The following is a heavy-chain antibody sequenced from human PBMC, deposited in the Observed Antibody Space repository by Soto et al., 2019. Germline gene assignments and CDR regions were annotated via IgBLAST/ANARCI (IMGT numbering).Heavy chain of an antibody. J-gene: IGHJ6*02. V-gene: IGHV4-39*01. Sequence: PSVTLCVTWTVCGGSSRRSSYWGRIRKPPGKGLEGIGRIDSRGNTYYNPSLNSQVTISVDTSKNQFSLNVISVTAADTAVYYCRRSSRYSTDVWGQGTTVSVSS. D-gene: IGHD6-13*01. CDR1: GGSSRRSSY. CDR3: RRSSRYSTDV. CDR2: IDSRGNT.